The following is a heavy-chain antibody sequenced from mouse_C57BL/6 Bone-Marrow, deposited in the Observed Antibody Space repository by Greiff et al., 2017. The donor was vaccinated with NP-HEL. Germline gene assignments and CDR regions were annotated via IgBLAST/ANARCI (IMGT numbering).Heavy chain of an antibody. CDR2: INPSSGYT. J-gene: IGHJ4*01. CDR1: GYTFTSYT. Sequence: QVQLQQSGAELARPGASVKMSCKASGYTFTSYTMHWVKQRPGQGLEWIGYINPSSGYTKYNQKFKDKATLTEDKSYSTAYMQLSSLTSEGSAVYYCARGVYPMDYWGRETSVTVSS. V-gene: IGHV1-4*01. CDR3: ARGVYPMDY.